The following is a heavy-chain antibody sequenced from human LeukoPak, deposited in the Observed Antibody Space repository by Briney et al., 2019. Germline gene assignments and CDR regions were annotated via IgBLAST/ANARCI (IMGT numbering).Heavy chain of an antibody. CDR2: IYSGGST. CDR1: EFTVSSNY. V-gene: IGHV3-53*01. J-gene: IGHJ3*02. Sequence: PGGSLRLSCAASEFTVSSNYMSWVRQAPGKGLEWVSLIYSGGSTYYADSVKGRFTISRDNSKNTLYLQMNSLRAEDTAVYYCARDYYDSSGYRHDAFDIWGQGTMVTVSS. D-gene: IGHD3-22*01. CDR3: ARDYYDSSGYRHDAFDI.